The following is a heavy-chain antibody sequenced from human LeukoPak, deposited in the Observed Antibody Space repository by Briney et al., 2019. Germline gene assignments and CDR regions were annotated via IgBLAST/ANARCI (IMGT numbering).Heavy chain of an antibody. Sequence: PSETLSLTCTVSGGSISSSSYYWGWIRQPPGKGLEWIGSIYYSGSTYYNPSLKSRVTISVDTSKNQFSLKLSSVTAADTAVYYCARHYGGYYFDYWGQGTLVTVPS. CDR3: ARHYGGYYFDY. CDR2: IYYSGST. J-gene: IGHJ4*02. D-gene: IGHD4-23*01. CDR1: GGSISSSSYY. V-gene: IGHV4-39*01.